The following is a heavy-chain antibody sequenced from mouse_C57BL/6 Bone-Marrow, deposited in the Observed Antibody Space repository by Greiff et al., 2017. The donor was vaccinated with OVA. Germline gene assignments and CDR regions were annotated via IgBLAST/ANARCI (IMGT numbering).Heavy chain of an antibody. Sequence: QVHVKQPGAELVKPGASVKMSCKASGYTFTSYWITWVKQRPGQGLEWIGDIYPGSGSTNYNEKFKSKATMTVDTSSSPAYMQLSSLTSEDSAIYYCAICPSYYYCDYWGQGTTLTVSS. J-gene: IGHJ2*01. D-gene: IGHD1-1*01. CDR1: GYTFTSYW. CDR3: AICPSYYYCDY. CDR2: IYPGSGST. V-gene: IGHV1-55*01.